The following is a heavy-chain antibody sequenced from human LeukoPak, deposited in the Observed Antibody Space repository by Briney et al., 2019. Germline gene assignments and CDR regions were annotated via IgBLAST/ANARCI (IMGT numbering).Heavy chain of an antibody. CDR2: MSPSGGSA. J-gene: IGHJ4*02. CDR3: AREPGENLWFGGIDY. CDR1: GYTFTSYY. Sequence: ASVKVSCKASGYTFTSYYMHWVRQAPGQGLEWMAIMSPSGGSARYAQKFQGRVTMTSDTSTSTVYMELSSLRSEDTAVYYCAREPGENLWFGGIDYWGQGTLVTVSS. V-gene: IGHV1-46*01. D-gene: IGHD3-10*01.